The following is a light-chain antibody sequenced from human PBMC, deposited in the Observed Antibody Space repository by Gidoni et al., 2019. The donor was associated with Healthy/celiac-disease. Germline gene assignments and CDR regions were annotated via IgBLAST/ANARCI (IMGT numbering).Light chain of an antibody. CDR3: CSYAGSSTFVV. CDR1: SSDVGSYNL. J-gene: IGLJ2*01. CDR2: EGS. Sequence: QSALTQPASVSGYPGQAITISCTGTSSDVGSYNLVSWYQQHPGKAPKHTSYEGSKRPSGGSNRVSGSKSGNTASLTISGLQAEDEADYYCCSYAGSSTFVVFGGGTKLTVL. V-gene: IGLV2-23*03.